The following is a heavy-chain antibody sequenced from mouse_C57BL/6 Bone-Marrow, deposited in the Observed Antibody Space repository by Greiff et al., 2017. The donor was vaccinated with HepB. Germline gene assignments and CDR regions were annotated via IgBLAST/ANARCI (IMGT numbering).Heavy chain of an antibody. CDR1: GISITTGNYR. V-gene: IGHV3-5*01. CDR3: ARDDTTVVDWYFDV. J-gene: IGHJ1*03. CDR2: IYYSGTI. Sequence: EVKLVESGPGLVKPSQTVFLTCTVTGISITTGNYRWSWIRQFPGNKLEWIGYIYYSGTITYNPSLTSRTTLTRDTPKNQFFLEMNSLTAEDTATYYCARDDTTVVDWYFDVWGTGTTVTVSS. D-gene: IGHD1-1*01.